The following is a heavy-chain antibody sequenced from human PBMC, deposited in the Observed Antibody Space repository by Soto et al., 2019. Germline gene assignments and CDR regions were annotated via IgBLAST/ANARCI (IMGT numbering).Heavy chain of an antibody. V-gene: IGHV4-4*02. Sequence: PSDTLSLTCLVSGQDIKTPYWSAWLRQTSGKGLEWIGEIYHSGSASYPPSLKNRVTLSLDGSKNEFSLKVNSVTAADTAVYYCAGRASRYYYDSSGYFDYWGQG. J-gene: IGHJ4*02. D-gene: IGHD3-22*01. CDR1: GQDIKTPYW. CDR2: IYHSGSA. CDR3: AGRASRYYYDSSGYFDY.